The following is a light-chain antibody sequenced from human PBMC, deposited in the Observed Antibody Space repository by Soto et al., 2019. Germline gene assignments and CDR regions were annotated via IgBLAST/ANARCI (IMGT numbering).Light chain of an antibody. CDR1: SSDVGSYNY. CDR3: CSYASSDTVL. Sequence: QSALTQPASVSGSPGQSITISCTGTSSDVGSYNYVSWYQQHPGKVPKLLIYGVSNRPSGVSNRFSGSKSGNTASLSISGLQAEDEADYYCCSYASSDTVLFGGGTKLTVL. J-gene: IGLJ2*01. CDR2: GVS. V-gene: IGLV2-14*01.